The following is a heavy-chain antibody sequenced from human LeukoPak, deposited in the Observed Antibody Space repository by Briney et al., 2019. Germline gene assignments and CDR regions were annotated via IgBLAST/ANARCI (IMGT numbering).Heavy chain of an antibody. V-gene: IGHV1-3*01. J-gene: IGHJ5*02. CDR3: ARVLWFGELSAGQFGFDP. CDR1: GGTFSSYA. Sequence: ASVKVSCKASGGTFSSYAISWVRQAPGQRLEWMGWINAGNGNTKYSQKFQGRVTITRDTSASTAYMELSSLRSEDTAVYYCARVLWFGELSAGQFGFDPWGQGTLVTVSS. D-gene: IGHD3-10*01. CDR2: INAGNGNT.